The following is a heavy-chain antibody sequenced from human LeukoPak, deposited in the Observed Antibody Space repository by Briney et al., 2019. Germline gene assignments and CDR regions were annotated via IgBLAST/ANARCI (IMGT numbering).Heavy chain of an antibody. CDR1: GFTVSSNY. CDR3: ASYLDLSSGWYYFDY. V-gene: IGHV3-53*01. J-gene: IGHJ4*02. CDR2: IYSGGST. D-gene: IGHD6-19*01. Sequence: QAGGSLRLSCAASGFTVSSNYMSWVRQAPGKGLEWVSVIYSGGSTYYADSVKGRFTISRDNSKNTLYLQMNSLRAEDTAVYYCASYLDLSSGWYYFDYWGQGTLVTVSS.